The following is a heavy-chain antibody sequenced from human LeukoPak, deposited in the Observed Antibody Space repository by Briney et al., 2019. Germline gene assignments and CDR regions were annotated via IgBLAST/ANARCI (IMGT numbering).Heavy chain of an antibody. CDR3: ARWGIAVAGTGDY. D-gene: IGHD6-19*01. CDR1: GGSFSGYY. Sequence: SETLSLTCAVYGGSFSGYYWSWIRQPPGKGLEWIGEINHSGSTNYNPSLKSRVTISVDTSKNQFSLELSSVTAADTAVYYCARWGIAVAGTGDYWGQGTLVTVSS. CDR2: INHSGST. J-gene: IGHJ4*02. V-gene: IGHV4-34*01.